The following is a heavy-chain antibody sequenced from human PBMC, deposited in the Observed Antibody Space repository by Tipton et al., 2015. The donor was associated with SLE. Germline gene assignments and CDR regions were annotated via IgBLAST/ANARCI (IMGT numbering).Heavy chain of an antibody. CDR1: GYRFKDYG. CDR2: ISGDLGNT. CDR3: ARDESLLPCGY. D-gene: IGHD2-21*01. J-gene: IGHJ4*02. V-gene: IGHV1-18*04. Sequence: QSGPEVKKPGASVKVSCKTSGYRFKDYGITWVRQAPGHVLEWMGWISGDLGNTNYPQKFQGRVTMTIDPSTSTTYMELRSLTSDDTAGYYCARDESLLPCGYWGQGTLVIVSA.